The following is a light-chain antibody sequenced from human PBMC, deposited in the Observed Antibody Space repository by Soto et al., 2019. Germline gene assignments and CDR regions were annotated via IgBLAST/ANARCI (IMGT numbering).Light chain of an antibody. V-gene: IGKV1-27*01. CDR2: AAS. J-gene: IGKJ4*01. Sequence: DIQMTQSPSSLSASVGDRVTITCRASQGITNFVAWYQQKPGEVPKLLIYAASTLQSGVPSRFSGSGFGTDFVLTISSLEPEDVATYYCHKYDSVPLTFGGGTRVEIK. CDR1: QGITNF. CDR3: HKYDSVPLT.